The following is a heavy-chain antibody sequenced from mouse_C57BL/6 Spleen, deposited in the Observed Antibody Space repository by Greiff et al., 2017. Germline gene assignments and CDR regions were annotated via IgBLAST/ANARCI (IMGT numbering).Heavy chain of an antibody. CDR1: GFTFSSYA. V-gene: IGHV5-9-1*02. CDR3: TRGSNYGFDY. J-gene: IGHJ2*01. Sequence: EVKVEESGEGLVKPGGSLKLSCAASGFTFSSYAMSWVRQTPEKRLEWVAYISSGGDYIYYADTVKGRFTISRDNARNTLYLQMSSLKSEDTAMYYCTRGSNYGFDYWGQGTTLTVSS. CDR2: ISSGGDYI. D-gene: IGHD2-5*01.